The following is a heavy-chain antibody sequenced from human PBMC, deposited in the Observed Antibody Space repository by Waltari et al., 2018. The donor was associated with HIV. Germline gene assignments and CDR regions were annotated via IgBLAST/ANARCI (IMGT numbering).Heavy chain of an antibody. V-gene: IGHV4-39*01. CDR1: GGSISSSSYY. J-gene: IGHJ4*02. CDR2: IYYSGST. Sequence: QLQLQESGPGLVKPSETLSLTCTVSGGSISSSSYYWGWIRQPPGKGLEWIGSIYYSGSTYYNPSLKSRVTISVDTSKNQFSLKLSSVTAADTAVYYCARPAATMSIDYWGQGTLVTVSS. D-gene: IGHD3-22*01. CDR3: ARPAATMSIDY.